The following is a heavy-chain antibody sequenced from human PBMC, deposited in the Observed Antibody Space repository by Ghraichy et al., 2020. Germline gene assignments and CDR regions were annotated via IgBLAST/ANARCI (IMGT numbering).Heavy chain of an antibody. J-gene: IGHJ6*03. CDR1: GYTFTSYG. CDR3: ARDRLGGESAGYMDV. CDR2: ISAYNGNT. D-gene: IGHD3-16*01. Sequence: ASVKVSCKASGYTFTSYGISWVRQAPGQGLEWMGWISAYNGNTNYAQKLQGRVTMTTDTSTSTAYMELRSLRSDDTAVYYCARDRLGGESAGYMDVWGKGTTVTVSS. V-gene: IGHV1-18*01.